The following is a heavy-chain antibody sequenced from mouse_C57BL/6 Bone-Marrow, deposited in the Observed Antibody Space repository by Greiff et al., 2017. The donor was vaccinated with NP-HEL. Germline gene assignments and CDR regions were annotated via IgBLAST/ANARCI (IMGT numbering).Heavy chain of an antibody. V-gene: IGHV1-4*01. Sequence: VKLMESGAELARPGASVKMSCKASGYTFTSYTMHWVKQRPGQGLEWIGYINPSSGYTKYNQKFKDKATLTADKSSSTAYMQLSILTSEDSAVYYCARATHYYAMDYWGQGTSVTVSS. CDR2: INPSSGYT. D-gene: IGHD6-1*01. J-gene: IGHJ4*01. CDR1: GYTFTSYT. CDR3: ARATHYYAMDY.